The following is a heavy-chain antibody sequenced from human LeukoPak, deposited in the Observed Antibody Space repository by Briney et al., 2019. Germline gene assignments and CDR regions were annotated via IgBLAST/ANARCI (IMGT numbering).Heavy chain of an antibody. CDR3: ALGYSSSWYRGGDWFDP. D-gene: IGHD6-13*01. V-gene: IGHV4-59*12. Sequence: SETLSLTCTVSGGSISTYSWSWIRQPPGKGLEWVGYVSYSGSTNYNPSLKSRVTMSVDTSKNQFSLKLSSVTAADTAVYYCALGYSSSWYRGGDWFDPWGQGTLVTVSS. J-gene: IGHJ5*02. CDR2: VSYSGST. CDR1: GGSISTYS.